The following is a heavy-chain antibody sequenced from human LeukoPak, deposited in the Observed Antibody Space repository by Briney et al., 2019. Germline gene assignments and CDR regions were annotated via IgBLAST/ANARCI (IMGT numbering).Heavy chain of an antibody. V-gene: IGHV4-34*01. CDR2: INHSGST. J-gene: IGHJ5*02. CDR1: GGSFSGYY. Sequence: SETLSLTCAVYGGSFSGYYWSWIRQPPGKGLEWIGEINHSGSTNYNPSLKSRVTISVDTSKNPFSLKLSSVTAADTAVYYCARGRLDYYGSGSYKRTNWFDPWGQGTLVTVSS. CDR3: ARGRLDYYGSGSYKRTNWFDP. D-gene: IGHD3-10*01.